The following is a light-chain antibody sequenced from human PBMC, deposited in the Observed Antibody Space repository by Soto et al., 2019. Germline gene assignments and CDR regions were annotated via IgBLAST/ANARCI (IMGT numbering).Light chain of an antibody. Sequence: QSALTQPASVSGSPGQSITISCTGTSDDVGHYNYVSWYQQHPGKAPKLMIYDVSNRPSGISNRFSGSKSGNTASLTISGLQAEDEADYYCSSYPSRSSITLMVFGGGTKLTVL. CDR3: SSYPSRSSITLMV. J-gene: IGLJ2*01. V-gene: IGLV2-14*03. CDR2: DVS. CDR1: SDDVGHYNY.